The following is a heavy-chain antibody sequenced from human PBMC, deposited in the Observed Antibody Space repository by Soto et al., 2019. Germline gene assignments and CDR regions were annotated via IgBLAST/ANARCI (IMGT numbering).Heavy chain of an antibody. D-gene: IGHD1-26*01. CDR2: IIPIFGTA. Sequence: SVKVYGKASGGTFSSYAISWVRQAPGQGLEWMGGIIPIFGTANYAQKFQGRVTITADESTSTAYMELGSLRSEDTAVYYCAXVVGATTFDYYYYGMDVWGQGTTVTVSS. V-gene: IGHV1-69*13. CDR3: AXVVGATTFDYYYYGMDV. J-gene: IGHJ6*02. CDR1: GGTFSSYA.